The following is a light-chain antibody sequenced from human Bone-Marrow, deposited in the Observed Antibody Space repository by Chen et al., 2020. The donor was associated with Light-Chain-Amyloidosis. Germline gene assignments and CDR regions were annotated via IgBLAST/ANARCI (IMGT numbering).Light chain of an antibody. J-gene: IGLJ3*02. CDR2: DDS. CDR3: QVWDRGSDRPV. CDR1: NIGSTS. V-gene: IGLV3-21*02. Sequence: SYVLTQPSSVSVAPGQTATIACGGNNIGSTSVHWYQQTPGQAPLLVVYDDSDRPSGIPARLSGSNAGNTATLTISRVEAEDEADYYCQVWDRGSDRPVFGGGTKLTVL.